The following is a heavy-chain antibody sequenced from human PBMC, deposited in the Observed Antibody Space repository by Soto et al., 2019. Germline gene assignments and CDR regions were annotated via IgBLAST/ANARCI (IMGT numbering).Heavy chain of an antibody. CDR2: ISYGGST. Sequence: QVQLQESGPGLVKPSQTLSLTCTVSGGSINSGGYCWSWIRQHPGKGLDWIGCISYGGSTSYNPSLMSRVTISVDTSTNQFSLKLTSVTAADTAVYYCSRGILVWGQGALITVSS. CDR3: SRGILV. D-gene: IGHD5-18*01. J-gene: IGHJ4*02. V-gene: IGHV4-31*03. CDR1: GGSINSGGYC.